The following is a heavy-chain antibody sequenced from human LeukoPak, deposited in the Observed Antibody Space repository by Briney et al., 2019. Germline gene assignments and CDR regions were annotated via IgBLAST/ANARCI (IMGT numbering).Heavy chain of an antibody. V-gene: IGHV3-21*01. Sequence: GGSLRLSCAASGFTFSSYSMNWVRQAPGKGLEWVSSISSSSSYIYYADSVKGRFTISRDNAKNSLYLQMNSLRAEDTAVYYCARDCRDSGYVPWGNYYYYYMDVWGKRTTVTVSS. CDR3: ARDCRDSGYVPWGNYYYYYMDV. J-gene: IGHJ6*03. CDR1: GFTFSSYS. CDR2: ISSSSSYI. D-gene: IGHD5-12*01.